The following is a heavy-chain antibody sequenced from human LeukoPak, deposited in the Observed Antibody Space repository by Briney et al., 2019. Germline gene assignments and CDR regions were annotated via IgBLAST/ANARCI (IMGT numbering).Heavy chain of an antibody. CDR3: ASSGSGYDLDY. Sequence: SETLSLTCAVYGGSFSGYYWSWIRQPPGKGLEWIGEINHSGSTNYNPSLKSRVTMSVDTSKNQFSLKLSSVTAADTAVYYCASSGSGYDLDYWGQGTLVTVSS. D-gene: IGHD5-12*01. J-gene: IGHJ4*02. CDR1: GGSFSGYY. V-gene: IGHV4-34*01. CDR2: INHSGST.